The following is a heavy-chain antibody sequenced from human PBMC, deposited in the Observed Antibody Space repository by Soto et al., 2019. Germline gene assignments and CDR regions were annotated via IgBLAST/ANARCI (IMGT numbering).Heavy chain of an antibody. Sequence: AGGSLRLSCSAPGFTFSSYAKHWVRQAPGKGLEYVSAISSNGGSTYYADSVKGRFTISRDNSKNTLYLQMSSLRAEDTDVYYCVKAPREYDFWSGYSPPLSWGQGTMVTVSS. D-gene: IGHD3-3*01. CDR1: GFTFSSYA. J-gene: IGHJ3*01. V-gene: IGHV3-64D*06. CDR2: ISSNGGST. CDR3: VKAPREYDFWSGYSPPLS.